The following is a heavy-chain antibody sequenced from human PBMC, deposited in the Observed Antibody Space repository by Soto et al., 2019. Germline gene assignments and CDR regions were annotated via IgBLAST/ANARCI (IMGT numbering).Heavy chain of an antibody. V-gene: IGHV3-74*01. CDR1: GLTMSDYW. CDR3: GSVFEH. Sequence: VQLVESGGGLVQPGGSLRLSCAASGLTMSDYWIHWVRQVPGQGLVWVARIDNDGSGTSYADSVKGRFTISSDKAKNTVDLQMNSLRAEDSAVYFCGSVFEHWGQGTLVTVSS. CDR2: IDNDGSGT. J-gene: IGHJ4*02.